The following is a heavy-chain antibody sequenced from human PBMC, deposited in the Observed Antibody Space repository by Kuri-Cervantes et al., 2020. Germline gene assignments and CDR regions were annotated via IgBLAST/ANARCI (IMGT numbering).Heavy chain of an antibody. Sequence: GGSLRLSCAGTGFAFGGYEMNWVRQAPGKGLEWISYINHNGVTIHYADSVKGRFTISRDNAKNPLYLQMNSLRAEDTAVYYCVRPGVTIFGVVIYDAFDIWGQGTMVTVSS. J-gene: IGHJ3*02. CDR2: INHNGVTI. CDR3: VRPGVTIFGVVIYDAFDI. D-gene: IGHD3-3*01. V-gene: IGHV3-48*03. CDR1: GFAFGGYE.